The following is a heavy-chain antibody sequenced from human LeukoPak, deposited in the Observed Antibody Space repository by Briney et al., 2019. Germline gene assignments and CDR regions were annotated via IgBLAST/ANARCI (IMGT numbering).Heavy chain of an antibody. D-gene: IGHD3-16*02. CDR1: GYTFTNYY. J-gene: IGHJ4*02. CDR2: IIPIFGIA. V-gene: IGHV1-69*13. Sequence: GASVKVSCKASGYTFTNYYISWVRQAPGQGLEWMGGIIPIFGIANYAQRFQGRVTITADESTSTAYMELSSLRSEDTAVYYCASGPELSFWWGQGTLVTVSS. CDR3: ASGPELSFW.